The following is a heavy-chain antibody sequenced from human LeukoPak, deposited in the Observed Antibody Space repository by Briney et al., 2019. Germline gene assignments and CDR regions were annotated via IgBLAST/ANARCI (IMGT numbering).Heavy chain of an antibody. CDR3: ANFVAGTAYNSFDV. V-gene: IGHV3-21*01. Sequence: GGSLRLSCAASGFTFSSYSMNWVRQAPGKGLEWVSSISSSSSYIYYADSVKGRFTISRDNAKNSLYLQMNSLRAEDTAVYYCANFVAGTAYNSFDVWGQGTMVTVSS. D-gene: IGHD6-19*01. CDR1: GFTFSSYS. J-gene: IGHJ3*01. CDR2: ISSSSSYI.